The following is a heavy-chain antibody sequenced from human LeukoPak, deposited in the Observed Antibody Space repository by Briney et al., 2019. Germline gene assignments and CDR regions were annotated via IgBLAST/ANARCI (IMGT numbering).Heavy chain of an antibody. CDR1: GFAFGDFG. CDR3: AKDRLAAAGYDAFDI. CDR2: ISYDGRNQ. D-gene: IGHD6-13*01. V-gene: IGHV3-30*18. J-gene: IGHJ3*02. Sequence: GGSLRLSCAAFGFAFGDFGVHWVRQSPGKGLEWLALISYDGRNQYYADSVKGRFTISRDNSKNTLYLQMNSLRAEDTAVYYCAKDRLAAAGYDAFDIWGQGTMVTVSS.